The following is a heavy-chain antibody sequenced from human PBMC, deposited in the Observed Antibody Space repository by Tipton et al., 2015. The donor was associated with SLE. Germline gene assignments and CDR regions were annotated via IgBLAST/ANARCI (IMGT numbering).Heavy chain of an antibody. J-gene: IGHJ6*03. D-gene: IGHD1-26*01. CDR1: GGAISSSGFY. V-gene: IGHV4-39*01. Sequence: TLSLTCSVSGGAISSSGFYWGWIRQPPSKELEWIGNAYYTGRTYYSPPPRSRVTISVDTSKNQFSLPLSSVTAADTAVYYCARLPRGWEVNALYYYFYYVDVWGKGTPVTVSS. CDR3: ARLPRGWEVNALYYYFYYVDV. CDR2: AYYTGRT.